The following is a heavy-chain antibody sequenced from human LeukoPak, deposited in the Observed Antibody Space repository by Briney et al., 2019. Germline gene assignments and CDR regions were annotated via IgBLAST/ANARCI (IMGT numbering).Heavy chain of an antibody. CDR3: VKDRAVQLEPGLLGDAFDI. CDR1: RCTFNSYH. J-gene: IGHJ3*02. Sequence: GVSLTLSCSGSRCTFNSYHMHWLRQAPGKGREYVSAISSNGGSTYYAVSVKGRFTISRDNSKNTLYLQLSSLRAEDTAVYYCVKDRAVQLEPGLLGDAFDIWGQGTMVTVSS. V-gene: IGHV3-64D*06. D-gene: IGHD1-1*01. CDR2: ISSNGGST.